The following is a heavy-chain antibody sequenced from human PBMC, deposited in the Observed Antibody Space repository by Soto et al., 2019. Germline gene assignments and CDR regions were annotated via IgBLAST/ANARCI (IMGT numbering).Heavy chain of an antibody. V-gene: IGHV3-15*01. CDR3: TTEADTAMEFDY. D-gene: IGHD5-18*01. CDR1: GFTFNNAW. CDR2: IKSKTDGGTT. J-gene: IGHJ4*02. Sequence: GGSLRLSCPASGFTFNNAWMSWVRQAPGKGLEWVGRIKSKTDGGTTDYAAPVKGRFTISRDDSKNTLYLQMNSLKTEDTAVYYCTTEADTAMEFDYWGQGTLVTVS.